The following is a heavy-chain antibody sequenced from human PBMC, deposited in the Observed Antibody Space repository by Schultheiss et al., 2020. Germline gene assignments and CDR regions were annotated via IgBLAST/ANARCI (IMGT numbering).Heavy chain of an antibody. D-gene: IGHD4-17*01. CDR1: GFTFSSYA. J-gene: IGHJ5*02. CDR2: ISWNSGSI. CDR3: ARDLLATVTTFANWFDP. Sequence: SLKISCAASGFTFSSYAMSWVRQAPGKGLEWVSGISWNSGSIGYADSVKGRFTISRDNAKNSLYLQMNSLRAEDTALYYCARDLLATVTTFANWFDPWGQGTLVTVSS. V-gene: IGHV3-9*01.